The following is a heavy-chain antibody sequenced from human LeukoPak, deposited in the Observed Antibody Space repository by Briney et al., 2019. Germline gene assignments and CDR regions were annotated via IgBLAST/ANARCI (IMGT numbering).Heavy chain of an antibody. CDR1: GGSISSYY. V-gene: IGHV4-34*01. CDR3: ARSAVTTQLDY. J-gene: IGHJ4*02. D-gene: IGHD4-17*01. CDR2: INHSGST. Sequence: SETLSLTCTVSGGSISSYYWSWIRQPAGKGLEWIGEINHSGSTNYNPSLKSRVTISVDTSKNQFSLKLSSVTAADTAVYYCARSAVTTQLDYWGQGTLVTVSS.